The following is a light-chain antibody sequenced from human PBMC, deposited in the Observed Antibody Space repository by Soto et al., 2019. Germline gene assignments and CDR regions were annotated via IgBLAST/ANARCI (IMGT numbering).Light chain of an antibody. CDR3: AAWDASLSGVV. V-gene: IGLV1-47*01. CDR2: KNN. CDR1: SSNIGTNY. J-gene: IGLJ2*01. Sequence: QSVLIQPPSSSGTPGQRVTISCSGSSSNIGTNYVYWYQQLPGTAPKLLIYKNNQRPSGVPDRFSGSKSGTSASLAISGLRFEDEADYYCAAWDASLSGVVFGGGTKMTVL.